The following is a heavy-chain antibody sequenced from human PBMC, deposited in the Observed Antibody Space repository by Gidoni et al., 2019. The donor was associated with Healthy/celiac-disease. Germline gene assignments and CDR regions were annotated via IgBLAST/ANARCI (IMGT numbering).Heavy chain of an antibody. CDR1: GFTFSSYS. V-gene: IGHV3-21*01. Sequence: EVQLVESGGGLVKPGGSLRLSCAASGFTFSSYSMNWVRQAPGRGLGWVSSISSISSYISYADSVKCRFTISRHNAKNSLYLQMNSLRAEDTAVYYCASGTTVTTRYWGQGTLVTVSS. CDR2: ISSISSYI. J-gene: IGHJ4*02. D-gene: IGHD4-17*01. CDR3: ASGTTVTTRY.